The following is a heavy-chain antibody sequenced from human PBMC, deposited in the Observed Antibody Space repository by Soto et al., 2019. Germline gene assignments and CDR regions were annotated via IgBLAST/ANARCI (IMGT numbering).Heavy chain of an antibody. CDR3: ARGGGFGELGGYYYYYGMDV. D-gene: IGHD3-10*01. Sequence: SETLSLTCTVSGGSISSYYWSWIRQPAGKGLEWIGRIYTSGSTNYNPSLKSRVTMSVDTSKNQFSLKLSSVTAADTAVYYCARGGGFGELGGYYYYYGMDVWGQGTTVTSP. J-gene: IGHJ6*02. CDR1: GGSISSYY. CDR2: IYTSGST. V-gene: IGHV4-4*07.